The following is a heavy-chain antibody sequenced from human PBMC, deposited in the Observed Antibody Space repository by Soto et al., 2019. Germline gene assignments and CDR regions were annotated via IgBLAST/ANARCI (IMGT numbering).Heavy chain of an antibody. J-gene: IGHJ4*02. CDR2: ISATGGST. Sequence: EVQLLDSGGGLVQPGGSLRLSCAASGFSFSDYAMNWVRQAPGKGLEWVSEISATGGSTFYADFVTGRFTISRDNSKNTLYLHLTSLRDEDTARYYCAKASSAWYDSKSYYFDDWGPGTLVTVSS. V-gene: IGHV3-23*01. CDR1: GFSFSDYA. D-gene: IGHD6-19*01. CDR3: AKASSAWYDSKSYYFDD.